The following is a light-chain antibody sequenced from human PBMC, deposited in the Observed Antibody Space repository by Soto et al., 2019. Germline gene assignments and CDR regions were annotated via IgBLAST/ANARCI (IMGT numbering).Light chain of an antibody. Sequence: EVVLTQSPGTLSLSPGERATLSCRASQGVTTAYLAWYQHKPGQAPRLLIYGASNRATGIPDRFSGSGSGRDFTLTISRLEPEDFAVYSCQQYGASPLFTCGPGTKVDLK. CDR1: QGVTTAY. CDR2: GAS. CDR3: QQYGASPLFT. V-gene: IGKV3-20*01. J-gene: IGKJ3*01.